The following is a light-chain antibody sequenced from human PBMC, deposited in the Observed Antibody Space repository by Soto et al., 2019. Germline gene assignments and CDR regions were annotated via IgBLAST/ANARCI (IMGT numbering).Light chain of an antibody. CDR3: QQYINWPPT. V-gene: IGKV3-15*01. CDR2: GAS. Sequence: EIVMTQSPATLSVSPGERATLSCRASQSVSSILAWYQQKPGQAPRLLIYGASTRATGIPARFSGSGSGTEFTLTISSLQSEDFAVYYCQQYINWPPTFGQGTKVEIK. J-gene: IGKJ1*01. CDR1: QSVSSI.